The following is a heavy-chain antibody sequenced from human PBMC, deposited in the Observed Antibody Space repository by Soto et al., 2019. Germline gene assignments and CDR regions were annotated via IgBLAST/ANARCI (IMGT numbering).Heavy chain of an antibody. CDR3: AKDYGDDVSPFDY. D-gene: IGHD4-17*01. CDR1: GFTFSSYG. Sequence: PGGSLRLSCAASGFTFSSYGMHWVRQAPGKGLEWVAVISYDGSNKYYADSVKGRFTISRDNAKNSLYLQMNSLRAEDTAVYYCAKDYGDDVSPFDYWGQGTLVTVSS. V-gene: IGHV3-30*18. J-gene: IGHJ4*02. CDR2: ISYDGSNK.